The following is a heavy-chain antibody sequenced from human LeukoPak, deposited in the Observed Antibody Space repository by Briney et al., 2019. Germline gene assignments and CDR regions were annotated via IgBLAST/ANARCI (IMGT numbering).Heavy chain of an antibody. CDR2: ISGSGGST. D-gene: IGHD6-19*01. Sequence: GGSLRLSCAASGFTFSSYAMSWVRQAPGKGLEWVSAISGSGGSTYYADSVKGRFTISRDNSKNTLYLQMNSLRAEDTAVYYCAKVEQWLVLGYLDYWGQGTLVTVSS. V-gene: IGHV3-23*01. CDR3: AKVEQWLVLGYLDY. J-gene: IGHJ4*02. CDR1: GFTFSSYA.